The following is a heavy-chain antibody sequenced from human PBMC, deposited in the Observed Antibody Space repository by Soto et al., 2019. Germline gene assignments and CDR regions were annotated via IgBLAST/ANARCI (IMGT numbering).Heavy chain of an antibody. Sequence: QLQLQESGPGLVKPSETLSLTCTVSGGAFSRSSYYWGWLRQPPGKGLEWIGNIYYTGSTYYNPSLKSRVTISIDTSKNQFSMNLSSVTAADTAVYYCARFKPGVDGSGDLDFWGQGTLVTVSS. V-gene: IGHV4-39*01. CDR2: IYYTGST. J-gene: IGHJ4*02. CDR1: GGAFSRSSYY. CDR3: ARFKPGVDGSGDLDF. D-gene: IGHD3-10*01.